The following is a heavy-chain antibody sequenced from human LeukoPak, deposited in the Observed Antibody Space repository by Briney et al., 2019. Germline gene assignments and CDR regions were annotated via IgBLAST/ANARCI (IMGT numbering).Heavy chain of an antibody. CDR2: IHQHGNEK. D-gene: IGHD2-8*01. V-gene: IGHV3-7*01. CDR1: GFSFSSYW. J-gene: IGHJ4*02. CDR3: ATLNGPLFEY. Sequence: GGSLRLSCTASGFSFSSYWMNWVRQAPGKGLEWVASIHQHGNEKYFVDSVRGRFTISRDNAKNSLYLQMSSLRAEDTAVYYCATLNGPLFEYWGQGTLVTVSS.